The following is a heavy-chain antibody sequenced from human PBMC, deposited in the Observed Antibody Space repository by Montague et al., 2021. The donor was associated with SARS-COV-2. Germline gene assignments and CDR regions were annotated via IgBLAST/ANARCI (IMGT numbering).Heavy chain of an antibody. Sequence: SETLSLTCVVSGASISTSDWWSWVRQPPGKGLEWIGSVLYTGTPYDHPSLTARVTISLDTSKNQFSLKMYSVTAADTATYFCVAGGDSAKAGAYWGQGTLVTVSS. CDR1: GASISTSDW. CDR2: VLYTGTP. D-gene: IGHD3-16*01. V-gene: IGHV4/OR15-8*01. CDR3: VAGGDSAKAGAY. J-gene: IGHJ4*02.